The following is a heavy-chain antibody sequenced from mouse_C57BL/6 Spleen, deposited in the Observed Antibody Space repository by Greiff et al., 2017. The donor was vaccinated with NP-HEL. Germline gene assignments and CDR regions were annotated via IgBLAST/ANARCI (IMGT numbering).Heavy chain of an antibody. CDR3: GRDSNYEGTRARDY. D-gene: IGHD2-5*01. CDR2: IYPGDGDT. J-gene: IGHJ4*01. CDR1: GYAFSSSW. V-gene: IGHV1-82*01. Sequence: VQLQQSGPELVKPGASVKISCKASGYAFSSSWMNWVKQRPGKGLEWIGRIYPGDGDTNYNGTFKGKATLTADKSSSTAYMQRSSLTSEDSAVYVCGRDSNYEGTRARDYWGQGTSVTVSS.